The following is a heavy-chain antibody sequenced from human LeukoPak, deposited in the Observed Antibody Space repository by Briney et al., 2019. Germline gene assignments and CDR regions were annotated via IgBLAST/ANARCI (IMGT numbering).Heavy chain of an antibody. CDR3: VRTARLSDY. V-gene: IGHV3-11*04. J-gene: IGHJ4*02. D-gene: IGHD6-6*01. Sequence: PGGSLRLSCAASGFTFRDHYMSWIRQAPGKGLEWVSYISNDGTTINCADSVKGRFTVSRDNAKNSVYLQMNSLRVEDTAVYYCVRTARLSDYWGQGTLVTVSS. CDR1: GFTFRDHY. CDR2: ISNDGTTI.